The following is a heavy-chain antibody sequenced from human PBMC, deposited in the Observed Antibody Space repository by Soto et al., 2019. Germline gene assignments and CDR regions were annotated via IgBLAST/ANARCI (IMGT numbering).Heavy chain of an antibody. D-gene: IGHD6-6*01. CDR3: ARIPSISYYYYMDV. J-gene: IGHJ6*03. CDR2: IYYTGST. Sequence: PSETLSLTCTVSGGSINNHYWSWIRQPPGKGLEWIGYIYYTGSTNYNPSLESRVTMSVDTSKNQVSLNLTSLTAADTAIYFCARIPSISYYYYMDVWGKGTTVTVSS. V-gene: IGHV4-59*11. CDR1: GGSINNHY.